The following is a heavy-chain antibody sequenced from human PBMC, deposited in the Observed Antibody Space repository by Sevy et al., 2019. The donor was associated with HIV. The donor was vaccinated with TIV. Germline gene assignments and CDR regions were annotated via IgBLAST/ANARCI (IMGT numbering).Heavy chain of an antibody. CDR1: GFSFSIYS. CDR2: MSNTGSTI. D-gene: IGHD5-12*01. CDR3: ASQRGGYERLYYFDY. Sequence: GGSLRLSCAASGFSFSIYSMNWVRQAPGRGLEWVSYMSNTGSTIHYADSVKGRLTISRDNAKNSLYLQMNSLRAEDTAVYYCASQRGGYERLYYFDYWGQGTLDTVSS. V-gene: IGHV3-48*01. J-gene: IGHJ4*02.